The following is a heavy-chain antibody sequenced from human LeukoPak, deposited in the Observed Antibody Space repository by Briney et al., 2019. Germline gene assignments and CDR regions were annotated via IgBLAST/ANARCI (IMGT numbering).Heavy chain of an antibody. CDR2: ISAYNGNT. CDR1: GYTFTSYG. CDR3: ARDEGIVGATRDFDY. D-gene: IGHD1-26*01. V-gene: IGHV1-18*01. Sequence: GASVKVSCKASGYTFTSYGTSWVRQAPGQGLEWMGWISAYNGNTNYAQKLQGRVTMTTDTSTSTAYMELRSLRSDDTAVYYCARDEGIVGATRDFDYWGQGTLVTVSS. J-gene: IGHJ4*02.